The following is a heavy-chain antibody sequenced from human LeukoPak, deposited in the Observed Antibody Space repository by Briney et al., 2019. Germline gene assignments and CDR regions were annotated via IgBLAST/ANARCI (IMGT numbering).Heavy chain of an antibody. Sequence: SETLSLTCTVSGGSISSSSYYWGWIRQPPGKELEWIGSIYYSGSTYYNPSLKGRVTISVDTSKNQFSLKLSSVTAADTAVYYCARQEYSSGYYWGQGTLVTVSS. D-gene: IGHD6-19*01. CDR3: ARQEYSSGYY. CDR2: IYYSGST. J-gene: IGHJ4*02. CDR1: GGSISSSSYY. V-gene: IGHV4-39*01.